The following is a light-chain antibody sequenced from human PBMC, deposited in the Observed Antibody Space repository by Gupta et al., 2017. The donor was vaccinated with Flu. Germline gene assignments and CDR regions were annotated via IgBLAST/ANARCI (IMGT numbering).Light chain of an antibody. J-gene: IGKJ2*03. V-gene: IGKV3-20*01. CDR2: GAS. CDR1: QSVSSGY. Sequence: DIVLTQSPGTLYLSPGERATLSCRASQSVSSGYLAWYQQKPGQAPRLLIYGASTRATGIPDRFSGSGSGTDFTLTISRLQPEDLAVYYCQQYGSSPPYSFGQGTKLEIK. CDR3: QQYGSSPPYS.